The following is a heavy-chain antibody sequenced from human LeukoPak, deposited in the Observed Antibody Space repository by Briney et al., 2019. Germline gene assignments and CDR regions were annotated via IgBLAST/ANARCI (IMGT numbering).Heavy chain of an antibody. CDR1: GFTVGSNY. J-gene: IGHJ4*02. CDR2: IYRGGST. CDR3: ARLSANSSAYFFDY. Sequence: GGSLRLSCAASGFTVGSNYMSWVRQAPGKGLEWVSIIYRGGSTNYADSVKGRFTISRDTSKNTLYLQMNSLRAEDTAVYYCARLSANSSAYFFDYWGQGTLVTAPS. D-gene: IGHD3-22*01. V-gene: IGHV3-66*04.